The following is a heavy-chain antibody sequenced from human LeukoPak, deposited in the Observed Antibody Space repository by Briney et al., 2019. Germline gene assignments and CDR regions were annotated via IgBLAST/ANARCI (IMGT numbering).Heavy chain of an antibody. J-gene: IGHJ5*02. CDR2: ISGSGGST. Sequence: GGSLRLFCAASGFTFSSYAMSWVRQAPGKGLEWVSAISGSGGSTYYADSVKGRFTISRDNSKNTLYLQMNSLRAEDTAVYYCAKVPTMIVVVISGWFDPWGQGTLVTVSS. V-gene: IGHV3-23*01. CDR1: GFTFSSYA. D-gene: IGHD3-22*01. CDR3: AKVPTMIVVVISGWFDP.